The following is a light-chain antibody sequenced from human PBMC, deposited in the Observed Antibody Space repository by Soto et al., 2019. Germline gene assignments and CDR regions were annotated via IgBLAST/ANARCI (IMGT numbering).Light chain of an antibody. V-gene: IGKV3-11*01. CDR2: DAS. CDR1: QSIDSY. J-gene: IGKJ4*01. Sequence: EIVLTQSPATLSLSPGERATLSCRASQSIDSYLAWYQQKPGQAPRLLIYDASNRATGIPARFSGSGSGTEFTLTISGLESEDFAFYYCQQRSNWQVTFGGGTRVEIK. CDR3: QQRSNWQVT.